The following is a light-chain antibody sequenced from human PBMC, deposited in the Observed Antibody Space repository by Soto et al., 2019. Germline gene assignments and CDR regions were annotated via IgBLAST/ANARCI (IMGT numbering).Light chain of an antibody. V-gene: IGKV1-39*01. CDR3: QQSHSIPYT. CDR1: QTISSY. CDR2: AAS. Sequence: DLQMTQSPSSLSASVGDRVTITCRASQTISSYLNWYQQKPGKAPKLLIYAASSLQSGVPSRFSGSGSRTDFTLTISSLQPEDFATYYCQQSHSIPYTFGQGTKLEIK. J-gene: IGKJ2*01.